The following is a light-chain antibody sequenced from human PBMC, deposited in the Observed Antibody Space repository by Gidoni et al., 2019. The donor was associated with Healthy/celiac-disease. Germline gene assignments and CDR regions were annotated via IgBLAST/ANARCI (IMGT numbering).Light chain of an antibody. CDR1: SSNIGSNT. CDR2: SNN. J-gene: IGLJ2*01. Sequence: QSVLTQPPSASGTPGQSVTISCSGSSSNIGSNTVNWYQQHPGTAPKLLIYSNNQRPSGVPDRFSASKSGTSASLAISGLQSEDEADYYCAAWDDSLNGLVVFGGGTKLTVL. CDR3: AAWDDSLNGLVV. V-gene: IGLV1-44*01.